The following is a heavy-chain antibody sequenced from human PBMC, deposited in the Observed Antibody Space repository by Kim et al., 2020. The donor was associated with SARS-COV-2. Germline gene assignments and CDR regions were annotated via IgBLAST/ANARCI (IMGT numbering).Heavy chain of an antibody. CDR3: ASFSLVYKIFDY. D-gene: IGHD1-1*01. CDR2: IYHSGST. Sequence: SETLSLTCAVSGGSISSSNWWSWVRQPPGKGLEWIGEIYHSGSTNYNPSLKSRVTISVDKSKNQFSLKLSSVTAADTAVYYCASFSLVYKIFDYWGQGTLVTVSS. V-gene: IGHV4-4*02. J-gene: IGHJ4*02. CDR1: GGSISSSNW.